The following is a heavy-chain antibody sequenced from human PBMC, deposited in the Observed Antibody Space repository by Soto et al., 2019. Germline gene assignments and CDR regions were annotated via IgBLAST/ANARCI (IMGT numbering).Heavy chain of an antibody. CDR3: ARAPPTYYYDSSGPLAFDY. CDR2: IYYSGST. J-gene: IGHJ4*02. Sequence: PSETLSLTCTVSGGSISSGGYYWSWIRQHPGKGLEWIGYIYYSGSTYYNPSLKSRDTISVDTSKNQFSLKLSSVTAADTAVYYCARAPPTYYYDSSGPLAFDYWGQGTLVTVSS. V-gene: IGHV4-31*03. D-gene: IGHD3-22*01. CDR1: GGSISSGGYY.